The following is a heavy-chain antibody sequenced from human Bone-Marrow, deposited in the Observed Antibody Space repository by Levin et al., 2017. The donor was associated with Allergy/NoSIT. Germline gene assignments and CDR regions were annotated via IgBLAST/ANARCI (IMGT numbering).Heavy chain of an antibody. CDR1: GFTVGNNY. J-gene: IGHJ4*02. Sequence: GGSLRLSCVASGFTVGNNYMSWVRQAPGKGLEWVSVIYSGGSTYYADSVKGRFTVSRDSSKNILFLQMNSLTAEDTAVYYCAGYTGKDYWGRGTLVTVSS. CDR2: IYSGGST. V-gene: IGHV3-53*01. CDR3: AGYTGKDY. D-gene: IGHD5-18*01.